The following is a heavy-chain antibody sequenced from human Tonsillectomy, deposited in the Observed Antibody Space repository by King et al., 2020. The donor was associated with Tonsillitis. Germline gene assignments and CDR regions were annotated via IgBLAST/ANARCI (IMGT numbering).Heavy chain of an antibody. CDR1: EFTFSSQN. Sequence: VQLVESGGGLVQPGGSLKISCAASEFTFSSQNMNWVRQAPGKGLEGVLYISSSSSTINYADSVKGRFTISRENAKNSLYLQMNSLRDEDTAVYYCARDYYDSSGYWKGGYWGQGTLVTVSS. D-gene: IGHD3-22*01. V-gene: IGHV3-48*02. CDR2: ISSSSSTI. J-gene: IGHJ4*02. CDR3: ARDYYDSSGYWKGGY.